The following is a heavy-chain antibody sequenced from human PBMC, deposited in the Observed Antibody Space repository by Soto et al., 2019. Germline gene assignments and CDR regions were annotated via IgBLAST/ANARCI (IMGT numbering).Heavy chain of an antibody. CDR3: AREGATVVTPESFDI. V-gene: IGHV1-18*01. CDR1: GYTFTSYG. D-gene: IGHD4-17*01. CDR2: ISAYNGNT. J-gene: IGHJ3*02. Sequence: QVQLVQSGAEVKKPGASVKVSCKASGYTFTSYGISWVRQAPGQGLEWMGWISAYNGNTNYAQKLQGRVTMTTDTSTSTADMELRSLRSADTAVYYCAREGATVVTPESFDIWGQGTMVTVSS.